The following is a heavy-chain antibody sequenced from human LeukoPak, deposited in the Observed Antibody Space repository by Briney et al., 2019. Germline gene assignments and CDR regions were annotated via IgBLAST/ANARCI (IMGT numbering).Heavy chain of an antibody. D-gene: IGHD5-18*01. V-gene: IGHV4-59*01. J-gene: IGHJ3*02. CDR2: IYYSGST. CDR1: GGSISSYY. CDR3: ARDLKGYSSLNDAFDI. Sequence: PSETLSLTCTVSGGSISSYYWSWIRQPPGKGLEWIGYIYYSGSTNYNPSLKSRVTISVDTSKNQFSLKLSSVTAADTAVYYCARDLKGYSSLNDAFDIWGQGTMVTVSS.